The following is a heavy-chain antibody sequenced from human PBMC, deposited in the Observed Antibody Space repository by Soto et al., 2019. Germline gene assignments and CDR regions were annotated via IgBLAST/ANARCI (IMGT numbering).Heavy chain of an antibody. D-gene: IGHD5-18*01. V-gene: IGHV4-34*01. CDR1: GGSFSGYY. J-gene: IGHJ6*03. Sequence: SETLSLTCAVYGGSFSGYYWSWIRQPPGKGLEWIGEINHSESTNYNPSLKSLFTISVDTTKNQFSLRLSSVTAADTAVYYFAIGRDTPYYYYMDVWGKGTTVTVSS. CDR3: AIGRDTPYYYYMDV. CDR2: INHSEST.